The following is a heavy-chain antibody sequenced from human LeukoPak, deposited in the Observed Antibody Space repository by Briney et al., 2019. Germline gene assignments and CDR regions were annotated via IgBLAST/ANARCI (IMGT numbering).Heavy chain of an antibody. J-gene: IGHJ6*03. D-gene: IGHD1-26*01. V-gene: IGHV3-9*01. CDR2: ISWNSGSI. Sequence: SLRLSCAASGFNFDDYAMHWVRQAPGKGLEWVSGISWNSGSIGYADSVKGRFTISRDNAKNTMYMQMNSLRAEDTAGYYCARSGIVGATRGYYYMDVWGKGTTVTISS. CDR1: GFNFDDYA. CDR3: ARSGIVGATRGYYYMDV.